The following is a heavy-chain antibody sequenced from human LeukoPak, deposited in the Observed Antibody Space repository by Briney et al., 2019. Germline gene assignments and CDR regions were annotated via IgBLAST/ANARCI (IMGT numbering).Heavy chain of an antibody. Sequence: GGSLRLSCAASGFTFSSYAMHWVRQAPGKGLEWVAVVSYDGSNKYHAGSVKGRFTISRDNSKNTLYLQMNSLRPEDTAVYYCARDPREAVWGSRGYFDYWGQGTLVTVSS. CDR3: ARDPREAVWGSRGYFDY. V-gene: IGHV3-30-3*01. D-gene: IGHD7-27*01. CDR1: GFTFSSYA. J-gene: IGHJ4*02. CDR2: VSYDGSNK.